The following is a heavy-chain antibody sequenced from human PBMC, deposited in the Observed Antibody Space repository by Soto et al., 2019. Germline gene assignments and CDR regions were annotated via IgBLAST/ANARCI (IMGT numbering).Heavy chain of an antibody. Sequence: TETLSLTCTVSGNSIMRFSSSWFRQPPGKGLEWIGDINYNGSTNYNPSLKSRVTISEDTSKHQFSLKLSSVTAADTAVYYCARHEDYNWFDPWGQGTLVTVSS. CDR3: ARHEDYNWFDP. CDR2: INYNGST. V-gene: IGHV4-59*08. J-gene: IGHJ5*02. CDR1: GNSIMRFS.